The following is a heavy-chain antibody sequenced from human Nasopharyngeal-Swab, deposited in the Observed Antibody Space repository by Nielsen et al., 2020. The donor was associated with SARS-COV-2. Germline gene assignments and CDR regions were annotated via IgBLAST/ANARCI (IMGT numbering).Heavy chain of an antibody. D-gene: IGHD6-13*01. CDR2: IYYSGST. CDR3: ARIFPYSSSWYGKYYFDY. J-gene: IGHJ4*02. V-gene: IGHV4-39*01. Sequence: WIRQPPGKGLEWIGSIYYSGSTYYNPSLKSRVTISVDTSKNQFSLKLSSVIAADTAVYYCARIFPYSSSWYGKYYFDYWGQGTLVTVSS.